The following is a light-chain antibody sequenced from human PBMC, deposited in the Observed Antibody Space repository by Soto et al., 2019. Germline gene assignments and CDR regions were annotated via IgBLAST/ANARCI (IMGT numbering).Light chain of an antibody. CDR2: KAS. CDR3: QQYDHYPIT. V-gene: IGKV1-5*03. Sequence: IQMTQSPSTLSASIGDRVTITCRASQNINNWLAWYQQKPGKDTKLLIYKASSLESGVPSRFSGSGSGTDFTLTISSLQPDELASYYCQQYDHYPITCGQGTRLEI. J-gene: IGKJ5*01. CDR1: QNINNW.